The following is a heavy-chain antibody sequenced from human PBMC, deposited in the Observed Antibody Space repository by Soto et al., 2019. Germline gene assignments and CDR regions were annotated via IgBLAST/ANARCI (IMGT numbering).Heavy chain of an antibody. CDR1: GFTFSNHA. Sequence: GGSLRLSCAASGFTFSNHAMSWVRQAPGKGLEWVSYISARGGTTYYADSVKGRFTTSRDNSKNTLYLQMNSLRAEDTAVYYCAKEKVVTFGVDTHDVWGQGTTVTVSS. CDR3: AKEKVVTFGVDTHDV. D-gene: IGHD3-3*01. J-gene: IGHJ6*02. CDR2: ISARGGTT. V-gene: IGHV3-23*01.